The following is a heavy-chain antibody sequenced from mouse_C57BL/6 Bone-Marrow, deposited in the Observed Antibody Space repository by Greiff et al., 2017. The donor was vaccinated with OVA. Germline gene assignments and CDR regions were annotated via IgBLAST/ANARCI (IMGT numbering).Heavy chain of an antibody. CDR3: AQGDYYGSGHFDY. CDR2: IYPGDGDT. CDR1: GYAFSSSW. D-gene: IGHD1-1*01. J-gene: IGHJ2*01. Sequence: QVQLKQSGPELVKPGASVKISCKASGYAFSSSWMNWVKQRPGKGLEWIGRIYPGDGDTNYNGKFKGKATLTADKSSSTAYMQLSSLTSEDSAVDFCAQGDYYGSGHFDYWGQGTTLTVSS. V-gene: IGHV1-82*01.